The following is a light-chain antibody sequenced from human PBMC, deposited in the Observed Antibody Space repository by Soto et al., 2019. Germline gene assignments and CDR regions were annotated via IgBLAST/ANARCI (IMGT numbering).Light chain of an antibody. CDR2: NVS. CDR3: PQYNTLTT. Sequence: EIAMTQSPATLSVSPGQRATLSCRASQNVNSNLAWYQQKPGHAPSLLMYNVSTRATGFPARFSGSGSGTEFTLTISSLQSEDSAIYYCPQYNTLTTFGQGTKLEIK. J-gene: IGKJ2*01. CDR1: QNVNSN. V-gene: IGKV3-15*01.